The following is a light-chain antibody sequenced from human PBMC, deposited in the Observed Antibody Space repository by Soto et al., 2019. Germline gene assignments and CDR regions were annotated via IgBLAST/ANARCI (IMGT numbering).Light chain of an antibody. V-gene: IGKV1-5*01. CDR3: QQYENYWT. J-gene: IGKJ1*01. CDR1: QSISSY. Sequence: DIQMTQSPSSLSSSVGDRVTITCRASQSISSYLNWYQQKPGKAPKLLIYDASNLDSGVPSRFSGSGSGTEFSLTISNLQPDDCATYYCQQYENYWTLGQGTKVDIK. CDR2: DAS.